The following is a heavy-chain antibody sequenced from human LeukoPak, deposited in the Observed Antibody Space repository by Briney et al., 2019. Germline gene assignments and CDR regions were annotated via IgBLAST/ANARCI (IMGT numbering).Heavy chain of an antibody. V-gene: IGHV3-11*01. CDR1: GFTFSDYY. Sequence: GGSLRLSCAASGFTFSDYYMSWIRQAPGKGLEWVSYTTSSGSTIYYADSMKGRFTISRDNDKHSLFLQLDSLRAEDTAVYYCARIGRPAAFDIWGQGTLVIVSS. CDR2: TTSSGSTI. D-gene: IGHD6-6*01. CDR3: ARIGRPAAFDI. J-gene: IGHJ3*02.